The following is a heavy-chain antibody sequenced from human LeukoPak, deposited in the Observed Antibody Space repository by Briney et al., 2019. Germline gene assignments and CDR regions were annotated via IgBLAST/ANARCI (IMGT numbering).Heavy chain of an antibody. CDR1: GGSIDNYY. CDR2: IYTSGST. CDR3: ARNFGSGNYFDY. Sequence: SETLSLTCTVSGGSIDNYYWSWIRQPAGKGLEWIGRIYTSGSTDYSPSLKSRVTMSLDTSKNQLSLRLNSVTAADTAVYYCARNFGSGNYFDYWGQGTLVTVSS. D-gene: IGHD3-10*01. V-gene: IGHV4-4*07. J-gene: IGHJ4*02.